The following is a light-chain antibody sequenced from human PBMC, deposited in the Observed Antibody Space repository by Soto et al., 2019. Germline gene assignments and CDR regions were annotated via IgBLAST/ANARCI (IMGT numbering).Light chain of an antibody. V-gene: IGLV6-57*01. Sequence: NFMLTQPHSVSESPGKTVTISCTRSSGRIAGDFVQWYQQRPGSSPTTVIYEDNQRPSGVPDRFSGSIDSSSNSASLTISGLKTEDEADYYCQSNDNNHWVFGGGTKLTVL. CDR3: QSNDNNHWV. CDR2: EDN. J-gene: IGLJ3*02. CDR1: SGRIAGDF.